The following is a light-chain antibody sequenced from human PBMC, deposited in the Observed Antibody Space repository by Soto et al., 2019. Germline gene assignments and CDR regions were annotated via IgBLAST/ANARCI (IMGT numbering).Light chain of an antibody. CDR1: SSNIGSNT. CDR2: SNN. CDR3: AAWDDSLNGVYV. J-gene: IGLJ1*01. Sequence: QSVLTQPPSASGTPGQRVTISCSGSSSNIGSNTVNWYQQLPGTAPKLLIHSNNQRPSGVPDRFSGSKSGTSASLAISGLQSEDEADYYCAAWDDSLNGVYVFGTGTKLTVL. V-gene: IGLV1-44*01.